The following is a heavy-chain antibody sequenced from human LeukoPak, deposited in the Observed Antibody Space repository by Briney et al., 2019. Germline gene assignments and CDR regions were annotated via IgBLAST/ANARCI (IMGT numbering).Heavy chain of an antibody. CDR3: ARRRDSSGYYYFDY. V-gene: IGHV3-20*04. J-gene: IGHJ4*02. Sequence: GGSLRLSCAASGFTFDDYGMTWVRQAPGKGLEWVSGLKWNGDNIRYADSMKGRFTISRDNARSSLYLQMNSLRAEDTALYYCARRRDSSGYYYFDYWGQGTLVTVSS. CDR2: LKWNGDNI. D-gene: IGHD3-22*01. CDR1: GFTFDDYG.